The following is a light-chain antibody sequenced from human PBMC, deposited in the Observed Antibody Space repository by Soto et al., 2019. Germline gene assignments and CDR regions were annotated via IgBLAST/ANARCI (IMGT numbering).Light chain of an antibody. CDR1: QSVSSSY. V-gene: IGKV3-20*01. Sequence: EIFLTQSPSTVSLYAEERATFSCRASQSVSSSYLAWYQQKPGQAPRLLIYGASSRATGIPDRFSGSGSGTDFTLTISRLEPEDFAVYYCQQYGSSRITFGQGTRLEI. CDR2: GAS. J-gene: IGKJ5*01. CDR3: QQYGSSRIT.